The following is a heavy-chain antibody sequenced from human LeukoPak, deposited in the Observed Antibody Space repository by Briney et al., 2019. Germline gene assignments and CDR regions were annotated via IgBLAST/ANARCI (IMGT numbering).Heavy chain of an antibody. Sequence: PSETLSLTCTVSGGSISSGDYYWGWIRQPPGKGLEWIGSIYYSGSTYYNPSLKSRVTISVDTSKNQFSLKLSSVTAADTAVYYCARGHIVVVPAAIPGPFDYWGQGTLVTVSS. CDR2: IYYSGST. J-gene: IGHJ4*02. CDR3: ARGHIVVVPAAIPGPFDY. D-gene: IGHD2-2*02. CDR1: GGSISSGDYY. V-gene: IGHV4-39*07.